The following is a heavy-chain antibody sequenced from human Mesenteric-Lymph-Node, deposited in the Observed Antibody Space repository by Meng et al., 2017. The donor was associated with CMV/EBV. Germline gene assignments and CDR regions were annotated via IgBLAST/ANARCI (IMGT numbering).Heavy chain of an antibody. CDR3: AKALTYNWFDP. D-gene: IGHD1-20*01. CDR2: IRYDGSNK. V-gene: IGHV3-30*02. CDR1: GFTFSSYG. Sequence: GESLKISCAASGFTFSSYGMHRVRQAPGKGLEGVAFIRYDGSNKYYADPVKGRFTISRDNSKNTLYLQMNSLRAEDTAVYYCAKALTYNWFDPWGQGTLVTVSS. J-gene: IGHJ5*02.